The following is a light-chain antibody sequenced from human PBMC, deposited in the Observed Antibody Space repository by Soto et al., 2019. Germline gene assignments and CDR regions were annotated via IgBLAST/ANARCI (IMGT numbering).Light chain of an antibody. V-gene: IGKV1-9*01. J-gene: IGKJ5*01. CDR2: AAS. CDR3: QQLNSYPIT. Sequence: DIQLTQSPSFLSASVGDRVTITCRASQDISNYLAWYQQKPGKAPKPLIYAASTLQSGVPSSFSGFGSGTEFTLTISSLQPEDVATYYCQQLNSYPITFGHGTRLEIK. CDR1: QDISNY.